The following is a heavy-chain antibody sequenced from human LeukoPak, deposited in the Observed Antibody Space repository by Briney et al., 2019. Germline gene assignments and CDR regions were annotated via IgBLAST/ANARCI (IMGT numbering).Heavy chain of an antibody. D-gene: IGHD5-18*01. CDR1: GYSFSSYW. V-gene: IGHV5-10-1*01. CDR2: IDPSDSYT. Sequence: GESLRISRKGSGYSFSSYWITWVRQTPGKGLEWIGRIDPSDSYTNYSPSFRGHVTISVDKSVNTAYLQWSSLKASDTAMYYCARRRTKAMGLFGHWGQGTLVTVSS. J-gene: IGHJ4*02. CDR3: ARRRTKAMGLFGH.